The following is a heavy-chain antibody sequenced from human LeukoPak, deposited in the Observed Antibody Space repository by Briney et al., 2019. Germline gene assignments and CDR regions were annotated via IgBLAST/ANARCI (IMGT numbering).Heavy chain of an antibody. CDR1: GFTFSSCS. D-gene: IGHD3-10*01. Sequence: GGSLRLSCAASGFTFSSCSMNWVRQAPGKGLEWVSYISSSSSPIYYADSVNGRFTISRDNAKNSLYLQMNSLRAEDTAVYYCARGGAPGFYFDYWGQGTLVTVSS. CDR2: ISSSSSPI. V-gene: IGHV3-48*04. J-gene: IGHJ4*02. CDR3: ARGGAPGFYFDY.